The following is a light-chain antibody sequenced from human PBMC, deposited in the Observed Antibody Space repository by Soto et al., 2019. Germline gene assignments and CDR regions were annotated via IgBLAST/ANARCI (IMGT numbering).Light chain of an antibody. J-gene: IGLJ1*01. Sequence: QSVLTQPASVSGSPGQSITISCTGTSSDVGSYNLVSWYQQHPGKAPKLMIYESSKRPSGVSNRFSGPKSGNTASLTISGLQAEDEADYYCCSYAGSSTYVFGTGTKVTVL. CDR1: SSDVGSYNL. CDR2: ESS. CDR3: CSYAGSSTYV. V-gene: IGLV2-23*01.